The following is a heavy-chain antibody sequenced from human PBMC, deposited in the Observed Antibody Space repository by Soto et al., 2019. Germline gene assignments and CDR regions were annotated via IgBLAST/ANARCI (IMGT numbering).Heavy chain of an antibody. D-gene: IGHD6-19*01. CDR3: ARAVAGGVYYYYGMDV. CDR1: GCTFSSYA. CDR2: IIPIFGTA. Sequence: QVQLVQSGAEVKKPGSSVKVSCKASGCTFSSYAINWVRQAPGQGLEWMGGIIPIFGTADYAQKFQGRVTITADESTSTAYMELSSLRSEDTAVYYCARAVAGGVYYYYGMDVWGQGTTVTVSS. V-gene: IGHV1-69*12. J-gene: IGHJ6*02.